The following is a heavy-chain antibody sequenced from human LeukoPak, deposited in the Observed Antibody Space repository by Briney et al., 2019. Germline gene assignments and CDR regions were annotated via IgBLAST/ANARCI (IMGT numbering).Heavy chain of an antibody. CDR1: GGSISSYY. V-gene: IGHV4-59*08. CDR3: AKSQWQLLEGFGWFDP. CDR2: IYYSGST. J-gene: IGHJ5*02. Sequence: PSETLSLTCTVSGGSISSYYWSWIRQPPGKGLEWIGYIYYSGSTNYNPSLKSRVTISVDTSKNQFSLKLSSVTAADTAVYYCAKSQWQLLEGFGWFDPWGQGTLVTVSS. D-gene: IGHD2-15*01.